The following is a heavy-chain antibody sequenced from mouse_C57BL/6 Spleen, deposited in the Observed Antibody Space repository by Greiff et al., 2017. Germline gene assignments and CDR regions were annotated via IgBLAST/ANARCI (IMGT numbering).Heavy chain of an antibody. V-gene: IGHV2-6-1*01. CDR3: ARQDGSNDYYAMDY. J-gene: IGHJ4*01. D-gene: IGHD1-1*01. Sequence: VKLVASGPGLVAPSQSLSITCPVSGFSLTSYGVHWVRPPPGKGLEWLVVLWSDGSTTYHSALKSRLSISKDNSKSQVFLKMNSLQTDDTAMYYCARQDGSNDYYAMDYWGEGTSVTVSS. CDR2: LWSDGST. CDR1: GFSLTSYG.